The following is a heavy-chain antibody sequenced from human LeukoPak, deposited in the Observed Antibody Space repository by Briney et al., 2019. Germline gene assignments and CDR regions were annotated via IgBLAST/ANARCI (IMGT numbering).Heavy chain of an antibody. V-gene: IGHV5-51*01. CDR2: IYPGESDT. D-gene: IGHD1-1*01. J-gene: IGHJ5*02. Sequence: GGALKIYLKGSGYRFTSYWIGWVRPMPGKGMEWMGIIYPGESDTRYSPSFQGQVTISADKSISPAYLQWSSLKASDTAMYYCARRRLLTRAYNWFDPWGQGTLVTVSS. CDR1: GYRFTSYW. CDR3: ARRRLLTRAYNWFDP.